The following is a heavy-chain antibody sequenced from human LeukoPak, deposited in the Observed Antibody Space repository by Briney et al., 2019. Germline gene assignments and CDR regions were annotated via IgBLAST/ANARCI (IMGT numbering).Heavy chain of an antibody. CDR3: AKNGICSSTSCYRGEYFQH. V-gene: IGHV3-30*02. CDR1: GFTFSSYG. CDR2: IRYDGSNK. J-gene: IGHJ1*01. D-gene: IGHD2-2*02. Sequence: PGGSLRLSCAASGFTFSSYGMHWVRQAPGKGLEWVAFIRYDGSNKYYADSLKGRFTISRDNSKNTLYLQMNSLRAEDTAVYYCAKNGICSSTSCYRGEYFQHWGQGTLVTVSS.